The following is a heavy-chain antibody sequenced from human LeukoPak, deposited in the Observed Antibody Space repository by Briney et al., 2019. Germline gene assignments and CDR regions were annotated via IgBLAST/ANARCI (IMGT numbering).Heavy chain of an antibody. CDR1: GGSISVYY. Sequence: PSETLSLTCTVSGGSISVYYWSGIRQPAGKGLEWIGRIYTSGSTNYNPSLKSRVTMSLDTSKNQFSLKLSSVTAADTAVYYCARTVLTGYFAIDYWGQGTLVTVSS. CDR2: IYTSGST. CDR3: ARTVLTGYFAIDY. V-gene: IGHV4-4*07. D-gene: IGHD3-9*01. J-gene: IGHJ4*02.